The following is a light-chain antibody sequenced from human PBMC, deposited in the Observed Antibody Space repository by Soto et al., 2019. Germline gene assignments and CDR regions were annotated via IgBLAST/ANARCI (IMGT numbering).Light chain of an antibody. V-gene: IGLV1-40*01. Sequence: QSVLTQPPSASGAPGQRVTISCTGSSSNIGAGYDVHWYQQLPGTAPKLLIYGNSNRPSGVPDRFSGSKSGTSASLAITGLQAEDEADYYCQSYDSSLSGRGVFGTGTKLTVL. CDR2: GNS. CDR1: SSNIGAGYD. CDR3: QSYDSSLSGRGV. J-gene: IGLJ1*01.